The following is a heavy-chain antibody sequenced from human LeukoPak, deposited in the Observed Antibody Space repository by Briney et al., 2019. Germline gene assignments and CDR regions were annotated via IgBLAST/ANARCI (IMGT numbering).Heavy chain of an antibody. D-gene: IGHD3-10*01. V-gene: IGHV4-59*01. CDR1: GGPIRNFY. Sequence: SETLSLTCTVSGGPIRNFYWSWIRKSPGKVLECIGHIYYFGNTNYNPPLRSRVTISLDTSKNQFSLNLTSVTAADTAVYYCARGSRNLGDWGQGTLVTVTS. CDR2: IYYFGNT. J-gene: IGHJ4*02. CDR3: ARGSRNLGD.